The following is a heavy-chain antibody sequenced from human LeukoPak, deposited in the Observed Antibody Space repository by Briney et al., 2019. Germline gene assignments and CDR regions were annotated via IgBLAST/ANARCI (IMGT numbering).Heavy chain of an antibody. CDR3: ARVAGITIFGVVPTYYFDY. V-gene: IGHV4-34*01. CDR2: IYHSGST. D-gene: IGHD3-3*01. CDR1: GASLNGHY. J-gene: IGHJ4*02. Sequence: PSETLSLTCAVYGASLNGHYWSWIRQPPGKGLEWIGYIYHSGSTYYNPSLKSRVTISVDRSKNQFSLKLSSVTAADTAVYYCARVAGITIFGVVPTYYFDYWGQGTLVTVSS.